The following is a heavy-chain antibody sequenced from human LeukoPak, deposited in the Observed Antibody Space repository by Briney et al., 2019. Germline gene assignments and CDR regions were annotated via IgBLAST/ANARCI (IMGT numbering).Heavy chain of an antibody. CDR3: ARGGYYGSGNDFRFDP. Sequence: SETLSLTCTVSGGSISSYYWSWIRQPPGKGLEWIGYIYYSGSTDYNPSLKSRVTISVETSKNQFSLKLKSVTAADTAVYYCARGGYYGSGNDFRFDPWGQGTLVTVSS. CDR1: GGSISSYY. J-gene: IGHJ5*02. V-gene: IGHV4-59*01. CDR2: IYYSGST. D-gene: IGHD3-10*01.